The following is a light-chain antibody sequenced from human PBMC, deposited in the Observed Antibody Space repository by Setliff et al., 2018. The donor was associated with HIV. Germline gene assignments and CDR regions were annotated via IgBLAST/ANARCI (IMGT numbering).Light chain of an antibody. CDR3: ATWDTALSGWV. CDR1: SSNIENNY. Sequence: QSVLTQPPSVSAAPGQRVIISCSGNSSNIENNYVSWYQQLPGTAPKLLIYENNKRPSGISDRFSGSKFGTSATLDITGLQTGDEADYYCATWDTALSGWVFGEGTKVTVL. J-gene: IGLJ3*02. CDR2: ENN. V-gene: IGLV1-51*02.